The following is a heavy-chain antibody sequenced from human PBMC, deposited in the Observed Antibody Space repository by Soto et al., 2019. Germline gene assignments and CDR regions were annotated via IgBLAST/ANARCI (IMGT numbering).Heavy chain of an antibody. Sequence: ASVKVSCKASGFTFTSSAVQWVRQARGQRLEWIGWIVVGSGNTNYAQKFQERVTITRDMSTSTAYMELSSLRSEDTAVYYCAAGRSLNGCSGGSCSEQAPYFDYWGQGTLVTVSS. D-gene: IGHD2-15*01. CDR1: GFTFTSSA. CDR2: IVVGSGNT. CDR3: AAGRSLNGCSGGSCSEQAPYFDY. V-gene: IGHV1-58*01. J-gene: IGHJ4*02.